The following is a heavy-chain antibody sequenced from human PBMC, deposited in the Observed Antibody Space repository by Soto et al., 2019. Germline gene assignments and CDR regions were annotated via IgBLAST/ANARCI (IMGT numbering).Heavy chain of an antibody. CDR3: AGDPDSHYNDSHASSYP. V-gene: IGHV1-69*04. CDR2: IIPIIGII. D-gene: IGHD4-4*01. J-gene: IGHJ5*02. Sequence: GASVKVSCKASGYTFTSYTITCVRQAPGQGLEWMGRIIPIIGIINYAQKFQGRVTISADKFTGTAYMELTGLRSDDTAVYYCAGDPDSHYNDSHASSYPWGQGTLVTVSS. CDR1: GYTFTSYT.